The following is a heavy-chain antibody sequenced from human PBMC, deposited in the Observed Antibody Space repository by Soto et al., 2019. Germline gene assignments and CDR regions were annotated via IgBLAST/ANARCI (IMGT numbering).Heavy chain of an antibody. CDR1: GGSFSGYY. CDR2: IDHSGGT. V-gene: IGHV4-34*01. D-gene: IGHD3-16*01. CDR3: ARGRLGGAAN. J-gene: IGHJ4*02. Sequence: QVQLQQWGTKLSKPSETLSLTCAVYGGSFSGYYWSWIRQPPGKGLEWIGEIDHSGGTNYNPSLKSRVTLSVYTSNSQFSLKLSSVTAADTARYYCARGRLGGAANWGQGTLVIVSS.